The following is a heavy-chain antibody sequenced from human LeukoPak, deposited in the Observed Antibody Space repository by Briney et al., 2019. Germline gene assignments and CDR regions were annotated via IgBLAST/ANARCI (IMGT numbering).Heavy chain of an antibody. CDR2: IYYSGST. Sequence: KPSETLSLTCTVSGGSISSSSYYWGWIRQPPGKGLEWIGSIYYSGSTYYNPSLKSRVTISVDTSKNQFSLKLSSVTAADTAVYYCTLDCTNGVCYPASDRDYWGQGTLVTVSS. CDR1: GGSISSSSYY. V-gene: IGHV4-39*07. CDR3: TLDCTNGVCYPASDRDY. D-gene: IGHD2-8*01. J-gene: IGHJ4*02.